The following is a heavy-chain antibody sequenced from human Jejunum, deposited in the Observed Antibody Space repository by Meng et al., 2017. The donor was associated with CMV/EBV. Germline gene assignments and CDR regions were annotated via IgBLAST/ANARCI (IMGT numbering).Heavy chain of an antibody. J-gene: IGHJ3*02. V-gene: IGHV3-23*01. D-gene: IGHD6-19*01. CDR3: AASSDWYKGFDI. CDR2: ISGSSGST. CDR1: GITFTSYV. Sequence: SGITFTSYVMAWVRQDTGKGLEWVSSISGSSGSTYYADSVKGRFTISRDNSKNTLYLQMNSLRAEDTAVYYCAASSDWYKGFDIWGQGTMVTVSS.